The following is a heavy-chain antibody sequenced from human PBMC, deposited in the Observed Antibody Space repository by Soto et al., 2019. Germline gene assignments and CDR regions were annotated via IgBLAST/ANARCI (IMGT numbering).Heavy chain of an antibody. V-gene: IGHV5-51*01. CDR1: GYSFTTYW. D-gene: IGHD2-15*01. CDR3: ARQVVVAGSRSFDP. J-gene: IGHJ5*02. CDR2: IYPDDSDT. Sequence: PGESLKISCKGSGYSFTTYWIGWVRQMPGKGLEWMGIIYPDDSDTRYSPSFQGQVTISADKSISTAYLQWSSLKASDTAMYYCARQVVVAGSRSFDPWGQGTLVTVSS.